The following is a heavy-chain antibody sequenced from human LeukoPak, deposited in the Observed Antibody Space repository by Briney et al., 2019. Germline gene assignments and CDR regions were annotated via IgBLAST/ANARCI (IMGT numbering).Heavy chain of an antibody. CDR1: GFTFSSYS. CDR2: ISSSSSYI. Sequence: PGGSLRLSCAASGFTFSSYSMNWVRQAPGKGLEWVSSISSSSSYIYYADSVRGRFTISRDNAKNSLYLQMNSLRAEDTAVYYCARDNVKTAFDPWGQGTLVTVSS. V-gene: IGHV3-21*01. CDR3: ARDNVKTAFDP. J-gene: IGHJ5*02. D-gene: IGHD1-1*01.